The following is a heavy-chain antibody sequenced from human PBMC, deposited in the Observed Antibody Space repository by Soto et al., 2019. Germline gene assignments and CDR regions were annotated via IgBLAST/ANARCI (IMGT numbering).Heavy chain of an antibody. D-gene: IGHD6-6*01. CDR2: IYYSGGT. V-gene: IGHV4-59*08. Sequence: QVQLQESGPGLVKPSETLSLTCTVSGGSISNYYWSWIRQPPGKGLEWIGYIYYSGGTNYNPSLKSRVTTSVDTSKNEFSLKLRSVTAADTAVYYCARHHTGLAARPIDYWGQGALVTVSS. CDR1: GGSISNYY. CDR3: ARHHTGLAARPIDY. J-gene: IGHJ4*02.